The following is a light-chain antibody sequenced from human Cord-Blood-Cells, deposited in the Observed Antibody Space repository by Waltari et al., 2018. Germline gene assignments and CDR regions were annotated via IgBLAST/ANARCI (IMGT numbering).Light chain of an antibody. Sequence: QSALTQPASVSGSPGQSITISCTGTTTDIGGYNYVSWYQHHTRTAPKLMIYDVSKRPSGVSNRFSGSESGNTASLTISGLQAEDEADYYCSSYTSSSTVVFGGGTKLTVL. V-gene: IGLV2-14*03. CDR1: TTDIGGYNY. CDR2: DVS. CDR3: SSYTSSSTVV. J-gene: IGLJ2*01.